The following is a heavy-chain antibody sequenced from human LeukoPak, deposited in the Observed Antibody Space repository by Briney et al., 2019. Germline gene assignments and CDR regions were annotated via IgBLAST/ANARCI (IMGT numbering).Heavy chain of an antibody. CDR1: GFTFSSYA. CDR2: ISDSGGST. Sequence: QPGGSLRLSCAASGFTFSSYAMSWVRQAPGKGLEWVSTISDSGGSTQYADSVKGRFTISRDDSENTLYLQMNSLRAEDTAVYYCANPGRYTSGWVFPPSFDYWGQGTPVTVSS. CDR3: ANPGRYTSGWVFPPSFDY. J-gene: IGHJ4*02. D-gene: IGHD6-19*01. V-gene: IGHV3-23*01.